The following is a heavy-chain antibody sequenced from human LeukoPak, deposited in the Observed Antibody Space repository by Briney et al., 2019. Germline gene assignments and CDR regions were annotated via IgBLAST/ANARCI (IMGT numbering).Heavy chain of an antibody. CDR3: ARGYSSGWYVGY. J-gene: IGHJ4*02. D-gene: IGHD6-19*01. CDR1: GGSFSGYY. Sequence: PSETLSLTCAAYGGSFSGYYWSWIRQPPGKGLEWIGEINHSGSTNYNPSLKSRVTISVDTSKNQFSLKLSSVTAADTAVYYCARGYSSGWYVGYWGQGTLVAVSS. V-gene: IGHV4-34*01. CDR2: INHSGST.